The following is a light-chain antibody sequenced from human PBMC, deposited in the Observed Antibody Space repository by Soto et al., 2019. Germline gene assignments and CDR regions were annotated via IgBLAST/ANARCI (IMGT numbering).Light chain of an antibody. CDR1: QSISTW. V-gene: IGKV1-5*03. Sequence: DIQMTQSPSTLSASVGDRVTITRRASQSISTWLAWYQQEPGKAPKLLIHKASSLQSGVPSRFSGSGSGTDFTLTINSLRPEDFATYYCQHLNNYPRTFGPGTKVDIK. J-gene: IGKJ3*01. CDR3: QHLNNYPRT. CDR2: KAS.